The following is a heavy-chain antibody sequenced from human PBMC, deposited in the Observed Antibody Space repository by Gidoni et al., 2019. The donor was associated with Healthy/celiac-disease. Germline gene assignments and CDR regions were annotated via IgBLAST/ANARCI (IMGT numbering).Heavy chain of an antibody. V-gene: IGHV1-69*01. D-gene: IGHD6-13*01. Sequence: SVKVSCKASGGTFSSYAISWVRQAPVQGLEWMGVIIPIFGTANDAQKFQGRVTITAAESTNTAYMELSSLRSEDTAVYSCARDFAGYSRARGAFDIWGQGTMVTVSS. J-gene: IGHJ3*02. CDR3: ARDFAGYSRARGAFDI. CDR1: GGTFSSYA. CDR2: IIPIFGTA.